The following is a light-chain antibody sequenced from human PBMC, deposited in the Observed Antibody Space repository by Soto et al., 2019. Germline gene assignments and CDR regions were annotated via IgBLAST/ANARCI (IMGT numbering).Light chain of an antibody. CDR1: RSVNSRY. Sequence: EIVLTQSPGTLSLSPGDRATLSCRASRSVNSRYLAWYQQKPGQAPRILIYGTYTRTTGIPDRFSGSGSGTDFTLTISRLEPEDFAVYHCHQYGYSPNTFGQGTNLEIK. CDR2: GTY. CDR3: HQYGYSPNT. J-gene: IGKJ2*01. V-gene: IGKV3-20*01.